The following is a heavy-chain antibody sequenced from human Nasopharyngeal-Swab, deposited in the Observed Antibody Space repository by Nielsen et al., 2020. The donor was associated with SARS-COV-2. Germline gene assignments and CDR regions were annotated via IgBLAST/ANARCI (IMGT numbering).Heavy chain of an antibody. J-gene: IGHJ4*02. Sequence: SLKISCAASGFTYDDYSMHWVRQAPGKGLEWASGITWSSGIGYRDSVRGRFTISRDNARNPLYLQMDSLTPEDTAFYYCTKGRADYSNPPFDSWGQGTLVTVS. CDR2: ITWSSGI. D-gene: IGHD4-11*01. CDR3: TKGRADYSNPPFDS. CDR1: GFTYDDYS. V-gene: IGHV3-9*01.